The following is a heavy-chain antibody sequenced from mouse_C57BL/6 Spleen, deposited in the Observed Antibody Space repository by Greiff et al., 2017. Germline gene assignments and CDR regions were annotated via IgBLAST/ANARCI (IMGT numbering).Heavy chain of an antibody. CDR2: IYPGDGDT. J-gene: IGHJ2*01. Sequence: VQLQQSGPELVKPGASVKISCKASGYAFSSSWMNWVKQRPGKGLEWIGRIYPGDGDTNYNGKFKGKATLTADKSSSTAYMQLSSLTSEDSADYFCARESPFYFDYWGQGTTLTVSS. CDR3: ARESPFYFDY. CDR1: GYAFSSSW. V-gene: IGHV1-82*01.